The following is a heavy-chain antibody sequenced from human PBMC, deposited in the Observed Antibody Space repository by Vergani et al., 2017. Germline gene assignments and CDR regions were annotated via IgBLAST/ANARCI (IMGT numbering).Heavy chain of an antibody. J-gene: IGHJ4*02. Sequence: QVQLQESGPGLVKPSEILSLICDVFYFISNGHYWGWIRQSPEKGLGWIGSLYASGSTYYRPSLKSRVAISIDTSKNHFSLRLSSMTAADTAVYYCARHLRGYSYGVFDYWGQGREVTVSS. CDR3: ARHLRGYSYGVFDY. V-gene: IGHV4-38-2*01. D-gene: IGHD5-18*01. CDR1: YFISNGHY. CDR2: LYASGST.